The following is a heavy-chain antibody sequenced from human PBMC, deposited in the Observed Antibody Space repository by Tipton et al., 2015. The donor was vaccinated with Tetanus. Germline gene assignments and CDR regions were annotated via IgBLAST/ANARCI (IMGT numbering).Heavy chain of an antibody. CDR2: IIPIYGAA. CDR3: VRERSGGLFDY. J-gene: IGHJ4*02. V-gene: IGHV1-69*05. D-gene: IGHD4-23*01. CDR1: GGTFSNYA. Sequence: QPGPEVKEPGSSVRVSCKASGGTFSNYAINWVRQAPGQGLEWMGGIIPIYGAANYAQKFQGRVTMTSDTSTSTVYMDLSSLGSEDTAMYFCVRERSGGLFDYWGQGTLVTVSS.